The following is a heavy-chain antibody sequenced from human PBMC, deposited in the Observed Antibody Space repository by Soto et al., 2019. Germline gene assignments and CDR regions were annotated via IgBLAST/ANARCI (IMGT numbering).Heavy chain of an antibody. Sequence: ASVKVSCKASGYTFTSYGISWVRQAPGQGLEWMGWISAYNGNTNYAQKLQGRVTMTTDTSTSTAYMELRSLRSDDTAVYYCARSPPIVVVPAASSDLWFDPWGQGTLVTVSS. V-gene: IGHV1-18*01. J-gene: IGHJ5*02. CDR1: GYTFTSYG. D-gene: IGHD2-2*01. CDR3: ARSPPIVVVPAASSDLWFDP. CDR2: ISAYNGNT.